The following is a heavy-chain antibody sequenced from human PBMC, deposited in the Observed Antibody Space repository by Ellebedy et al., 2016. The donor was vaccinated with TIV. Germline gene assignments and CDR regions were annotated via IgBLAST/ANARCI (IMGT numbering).Heavy chain of an antibody. CDR1: GDSIGNYY. J-gene: IGHJ3*02. D-gene: IGHD6-19*01. CDR2: VYTNGRT. CDR3: ARENTLYSSGWSEYDAFDI. V-gene: IGHV4-4*07. Sequence: SETLSLTCTVSGDSIGNYYWSWIRQPAGRELEWVGHVYTNGRTSYNPSFTSRIIMSIDTSKNQFSLRLTSVTPADTAVYYCARENTLYSSGWSEYDAFDIWGQGTMVTVSS.